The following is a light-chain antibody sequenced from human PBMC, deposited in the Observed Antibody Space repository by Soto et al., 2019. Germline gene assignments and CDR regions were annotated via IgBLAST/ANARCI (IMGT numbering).Light chain of an antibody. CDR1: QSVSRD. Sequence: EIVITQAPATLSVSPGERATLSCRASQSVSRDLAWYQQKPGQAPRLLIYGASTRATGIPARFSGSGSGTEFTLTISSLHSEDFAVYYCQQYNNWPPYTFGQGTKLEIK. CDR2: GAS. CDR3: QQYNNWPPYT. V-gene: IGKV3-15*01. J-gene: IGKJ2*01.